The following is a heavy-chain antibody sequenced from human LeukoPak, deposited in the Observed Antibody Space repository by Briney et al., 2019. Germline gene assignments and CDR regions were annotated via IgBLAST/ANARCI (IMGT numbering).Heavy chain of an antibody. CDR1: GFAFDDFG. D-gene: IGHD5-12*01. CDR2: INSDGSST. V-gene: IGHV3-74*01. Sequence: GGSLRLSCAASGFAFDDFGMHWVRQAPGKGLEWVSRINSDGSSTSYADSVKGRFTISRDNAKNTLYLQMNSLRAEDTAVYYCARAGYSGYDEGGIDYWGQGTLVTVSS. CDR3: ARAGYSGYDEGGIDY. J-gene: IGHJ4*02.